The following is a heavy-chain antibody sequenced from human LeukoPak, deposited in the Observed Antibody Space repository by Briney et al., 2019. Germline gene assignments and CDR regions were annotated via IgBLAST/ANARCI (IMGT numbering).Heavy chain of an antibody. CDR2: IRYDGSNE. D-gene: IGHD2-2*01. V-gene: IGHV3-30*02. CDR3: AEDVWGCSSSSCPMYFYYMDV. CDR1: GFMFSNYG. Sequence: PGGSLRLSCTASGFMFSNYGMHWVRQAPGKGLEWVAFIRYDGSNEYYADSVKGRFTISRDNSKNTVHLQINSLRAEDTAVYYCAEDVWGCSSSSCPMYFYYMDVWGKGTTVTVSS. J-gene: IGHJ6*03.